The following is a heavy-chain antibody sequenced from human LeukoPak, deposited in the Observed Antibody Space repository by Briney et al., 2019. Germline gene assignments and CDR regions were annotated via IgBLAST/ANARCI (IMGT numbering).Heavy chain of an antibody. CDR1: GFTFSNAW. D-gene: IGHD1-26*01. J-gene: IGHJ4*02. V-gene: IGHV3-15*01. CDR3: TSSYVGFSSFDY. Sequence: KTGGSLRLSCAASGFTFSNAWMSWVRQAPGKGLEWVGRIKSKTDGGTTDYAAPVKGRFTISRDDSKNTLYLQMNSLKTEDTAVYYCTSSYVGFSSFDYWGQGTLVTVSS. CDR2: IKSKTDGGTT.